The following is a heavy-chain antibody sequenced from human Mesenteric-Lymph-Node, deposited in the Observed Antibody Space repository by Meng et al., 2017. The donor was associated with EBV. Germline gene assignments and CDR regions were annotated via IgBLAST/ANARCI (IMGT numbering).Heavy chain of an antibody. Sequence: QLQLQQWGGGLWKPSETLSLTCAVFGESFTPYCWSWVRQPPGKGLEWIGEISHGGSINYNPSLKSRLTISVDTSNNLFSLNINSVTVADTAVYYCARGGLQSSGWYKERPNWGQGTLVTVSS. CDR3: ARGGLQSSGWYKERPN. CDR1: GESFTPYC. V-gene: IGHV4-34*02. CDR2: ISHGGSI. D-gene: IGHD6-19*01. J-gene: IGHJ4*02.